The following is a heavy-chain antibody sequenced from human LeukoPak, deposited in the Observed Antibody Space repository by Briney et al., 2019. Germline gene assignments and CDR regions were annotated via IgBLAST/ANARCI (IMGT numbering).Heavy chain of an antibody. CDR1: GYTFTSYG. V-gene: IGHV1-18*01. Sequence: GASVKVSCKASGYTFTSYGISWVRQAPGQGLEWMGWISAYNGNTNYAQKLQGRVTMTTDTSTSTAYMELRSLRSDDTAVYYCARDTPGIAAARRPGWFDPWGQGTLVTVSS. CDR2: ISAYNGNT. CDR3: ARDTPGIAAARRPGWFDP. D-gene: IGHD6-13*01. J-gene: IGHJ5*02.